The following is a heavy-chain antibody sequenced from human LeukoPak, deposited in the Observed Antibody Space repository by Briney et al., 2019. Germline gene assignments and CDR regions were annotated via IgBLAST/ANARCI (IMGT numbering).Heavy chain of an antibody. D-gene: IGHD5-18*01. CDR3: ARPYSLNPDPRFYYYYGMDV. Sequence: NPSETLSLTCTVSGGSISSYYWSWIRQPPGKGLEWIGEINHSGSTNYNPSLKSRVTISVDTSKNQFSLKLSSVTAADTAVYYCARPYSLNPDPRFYYYYGMDVWGQGTTVTVSS. J-gene: IGHJ6*02. CDR1: GGSISSYY. CDR2: INHSGST. V-gene: IGHV4-34*01.